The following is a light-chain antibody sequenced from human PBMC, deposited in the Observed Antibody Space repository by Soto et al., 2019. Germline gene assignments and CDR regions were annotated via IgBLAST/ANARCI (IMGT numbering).Light chain of an antibody. Sequence: VGSQSPLTLSLTPGDSATLSCRASQSIRSHYLAWYKETTGQPPRLVIYGASTRATGIPARFSGSGSGTDLTLNISRLEPEDCAVFECQQYGSSPWTFAQGTKVDI. V-gene: IGKV3-20*01. CDR1: QSIRSHY. CDR3: QQYGSSPWT. J-gene: IGKJ1*01. CDR2: GAS.